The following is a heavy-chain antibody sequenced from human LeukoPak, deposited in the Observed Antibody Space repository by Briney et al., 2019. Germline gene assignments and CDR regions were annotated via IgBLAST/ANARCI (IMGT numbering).Heavy chain of an antibody. CDR2: INVGNGNT. D-gene: IGHD2-2*01. J-gene: IGHJ4*02. CDR3: ARVYCSSTSCRYYFDY. Sequence: ASVKVSCKASGYIFINYAVHWVRQAPGQRHEWMGWINVGNGNTEYSQKFQGRITITRDTSANTAYMELISLRSEDTAVYLCARVYCSSTSCRYYFDYWGQGTLVTVSS. V-gene: IGHV1-3*01. CDR1: GYIFINYA.